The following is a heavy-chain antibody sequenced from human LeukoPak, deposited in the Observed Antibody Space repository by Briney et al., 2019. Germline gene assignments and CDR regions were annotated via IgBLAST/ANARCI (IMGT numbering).Heavy chain of an antibody. D-gene: IGHD2-2*01. J-gene: IGHJ5*02. CDR2: IIPIFGTA. CDR1: GGTFSSYA. Sequence: SVKVSCKASGGTFSSYAISWVRQAPGQGVEWMGGIIPIFGTANYAQKFQGRVTITTDESTSTAYMELSSLRSEDTAVYYCARVVVPAAMGLNWLDPWGQGTLVTVSS. V-gene: IGHV1-69*05. CDR3: ARVVVPAAMGLNWLDP.